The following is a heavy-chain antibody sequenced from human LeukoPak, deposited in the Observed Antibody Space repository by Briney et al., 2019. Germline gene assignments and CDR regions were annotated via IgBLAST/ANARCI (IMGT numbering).Heavy chain of an antibody. D-gene: IGHD4-23*01. V-gene: IGHV3-15*01. CDR2: IKSKADGGAK. J-gene: IGHJ4*02. CDR3: TTAPYDGKDY. Sequence: KPGGSLRLSCEASRFTFSSAWMSWVRQAPGKGLEWVGRIKSKADGGAKDYAAPVKGRFSVSRDDSRNIFYLQMDSLKTEDTAVYYCTTAPYDGKDYWSQGTPVTVSS. CDR1: RFTFSSAW.